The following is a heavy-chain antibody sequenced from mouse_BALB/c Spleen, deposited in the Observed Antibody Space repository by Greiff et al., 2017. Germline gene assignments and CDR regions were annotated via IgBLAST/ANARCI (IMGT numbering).Heavy chain of an antibody. Sequence: VQLKESGPELVKPGASVKISCKASGYTFTDYNMHWVKQSHGKSLEWIGYIYPYNGGTGYNQKFKSKATLTVDNSSSTAYMELRSLTSEDSAVYYCASTVVASYYYAMDYWGQGTSVTVSA. J-gene: IGHJ4*01. D-gene: IGHD1-1*01. CDR1: GYTFTDYN. CDR3: ASTVVASYYYAMDY. CDR2: IYPYNGGT. V-gene: IGHV1S29*02.